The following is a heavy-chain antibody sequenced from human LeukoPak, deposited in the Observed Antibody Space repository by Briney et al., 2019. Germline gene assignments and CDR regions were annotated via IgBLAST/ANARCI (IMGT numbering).Heavy chain of an antibody. CDR2: ISSSSSYI. CDR3: ANNRGYVHKTLYY. J-gene: IGHJ4*02. D-gene: IGHD5-12*01. V-gene: IGHV3-21*01. CDR1: GFTFSSYS. Sequence: GGSLRLSCAASGFTFSSYSMNWVRRAPGKGLEWVSSISSSSSYIYYADSVKGRFTISRDNAKNSLYLQMNSLRAEDTAVYYCANNRGYVHKTLYYWGQGTLVTVSS.